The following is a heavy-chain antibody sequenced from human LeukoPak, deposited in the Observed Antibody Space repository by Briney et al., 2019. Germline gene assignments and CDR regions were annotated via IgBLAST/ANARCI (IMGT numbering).Heavy chain of an antibody. CDR2: IYTSGIT. D-gene: IGHD1-14*01. CDR3: ASQAQDGTDNYFDP. J-gene: IGHJ5*02. CDR1: SGSISGHY. V-gene: IGHV4-4*09. Sequence: SETLSLTCTVSSGSISGHYWSWIRQSPGRGLEWIGNIYTSGITKYNPFLNSRVTISIDTSKNRFSLKVTSMTAADTAIYYCASQAQDGTDNYFDPWGRGILVTVSS.